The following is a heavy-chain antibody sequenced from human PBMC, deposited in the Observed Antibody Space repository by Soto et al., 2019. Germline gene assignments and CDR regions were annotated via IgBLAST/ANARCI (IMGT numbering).Heavy chain of an antibody. Sequence: EVQLLESGGGLVQPGESLRRSCAASGFTFSSYAMSWVRQAPGEGLEWVSTISAGGSTTYYADSVKGRFTISRDNSKNTLHLQMNSLRAEDTAVYYCAKPGPTGTTGRTHPWFDSWGQGKLVTVSS. D-gene: IGHD1-7*01. CDR2: ISAGGSTT. CDR3: AKPGPTGTTGRTHPWFDS. V-gene: IGHV3-23*01. CDR1: GFTFSSYA. J-gene: IGHJ5*01.